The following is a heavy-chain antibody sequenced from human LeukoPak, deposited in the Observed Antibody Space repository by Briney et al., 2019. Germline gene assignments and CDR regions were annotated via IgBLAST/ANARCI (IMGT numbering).Heavy chain of an antibody. CDR1: GFTFSSYA. CDR2: ISGSGGST. J-gene: IGHJ4*02. CDR3: AKGGYCSSTSCYSSSDY. V-gene: IGHV3-23*01. D-gene: IGHD2-2*01. Sequence: PGASLRLSCAASGFTFSSYAMSWVRQAPGKGLEWDSAISGSGGSTYYADSVKGRFTISRDNSKNTLYLQMNSLRAEDTAVYYCAKGGYCSSTSCYSSSDYWGQGTLVTVSS.